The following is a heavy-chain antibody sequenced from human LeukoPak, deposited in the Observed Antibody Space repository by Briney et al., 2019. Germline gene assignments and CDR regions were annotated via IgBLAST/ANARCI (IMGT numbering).Heavy chain of an antibody. J-gene: IGHJ4*02. CDR3: ARDGDIVVVPAAIPFDY. CDR1: GFTFSSYW. V-gene: IGHV3-74*01. D-gene: IGHD2-2*01. Sequence: GGSLRLSCAASGFTFSSYWMHWVRQAPGKGLVWVSRINSDGSSTSYADSVKGRFIISRDNAKNTLYLQMYSLRAEDTAVYYCARDGDIVVVPAAIPFDYWGQGTLVTVSS. CDR2: INSDGSST.